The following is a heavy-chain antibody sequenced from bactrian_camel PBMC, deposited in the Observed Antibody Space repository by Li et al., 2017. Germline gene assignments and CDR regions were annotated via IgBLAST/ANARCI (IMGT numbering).Heavy chain of an antibody. J-gene: IGHJ6*01. CDR1: GHVVSNNC. Sequence: VQLVESGGGSVQAGGSLRHSCVAPGHVVSNNCMGWFRQAPGKEREGVAVIDSDGTTSYADSVKGRFTISRDNAKNTLYLQMNSLKPEDTATYYCAADSIVCAVGLIGGYWGQGTQVTVS. CDR2: IDSDGTT. CDR3: AADSIVCAVGLIGGY. V-gene: IGHV3S53*01.